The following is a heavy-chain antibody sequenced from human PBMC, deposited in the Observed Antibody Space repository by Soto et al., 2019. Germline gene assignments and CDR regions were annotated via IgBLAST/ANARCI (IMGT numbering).Heavy chain of an antibody. CDR2: ISYDGSKT. Sequence: QVQLVESGGGVVQPGRSLRLSCAASGFTFSSYGMHWVRQAPGKGLEWVAVISYDGSKTYYADSVKGRFTISRDNSKNTLYLQMNSRRPEDTAVYYCAKPTMVRGDPPDYWGQGTLVTVSS. J-gene: IGHJ4*02. D-gene: IGHD3-10*01. V-gene: IGHV3-30*18. CDR3: AKPTMVRGDPPDY. CDR1: GFTFSSYG.